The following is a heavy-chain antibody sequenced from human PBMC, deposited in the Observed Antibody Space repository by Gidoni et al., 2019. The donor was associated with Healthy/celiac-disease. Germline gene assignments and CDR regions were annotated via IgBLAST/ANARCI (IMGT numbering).Heavy chain of an antibody. CDR2: ISWNSGSI. D-gene: IGHD1-26*01. Sequence: EVQLVESGEGLVQPGRSLRLSCAASGFTFDDYAMHWVRQAPGKGLEWVSGISWNSGSIGYADSVKGRFTISRDNAKNSLYLQMNSLRAEDTALYYCAKGVGATIYFDYWGQGTLVTVSS. CDR1: GFTFDDYA. CDR3: AKGVGATIYFDY. V-gene: IGHV3-9*01. J-gene: IGHJ4*02.